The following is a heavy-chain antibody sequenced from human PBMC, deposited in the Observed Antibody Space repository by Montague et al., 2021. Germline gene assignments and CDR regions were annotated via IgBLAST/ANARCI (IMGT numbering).Heavy chain of an antibody. CDR2: MFYFCTT. D-gene: IGHD3-10*01. Sequence: SETLSLTCTVSSASIFHTHWCWVRQPPWKGLEWLGSMFYFCTTTNNPSLQIRGTISISTSTTQFSLTLRVVTAADAAVSYCSNPDYFVSGTSFNGFDPWGQGILVTVSS. V-gene: IGHV4-59*08. CDR3: SNPDYFVSGTSFNGFDP. J-gene: IGHJ5*02. CDR1: SASIFHTH.